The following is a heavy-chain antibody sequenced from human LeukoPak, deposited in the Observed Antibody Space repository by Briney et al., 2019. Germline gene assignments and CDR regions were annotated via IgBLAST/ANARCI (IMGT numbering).Heavy chain of an antibody. Sequence: SETLSLTCAVYGGSFSGYYWSWIRQPPGKGLEWIGEINHSGSTNYNPSLKSRVTISVDTSKNQFSLKLSSVTAADTAVYHCARVVTIFGVVPDYYYYYYMDVWGKGTTVTVSS. CDR3: ARVVTIFGVVPDYYYYYYMDV. D-gene: IGHD3-3*01. CDR2: INHSGST. CDR1: GGSFSGYY. J-gene: IGHJ6*03. V-gene: IGHV4-34*01.